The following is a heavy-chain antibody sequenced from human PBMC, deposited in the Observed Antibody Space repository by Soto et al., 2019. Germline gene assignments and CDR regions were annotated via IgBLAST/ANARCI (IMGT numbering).Heavy chain of an antibody. D-gene: IGHD2-2*01. CDR1: GGSISSYY. CDR3: ARHNSRYAPVAY. Sequence: ETLSLTCTVSGGSISSYYWSWIRQPPGKGLEWIDPSDSYTNYNPSFQGHVTFSADESISTAYLQWSSLKAADTAMYYCARHNSRYAPVAYWGQGTLVTVSS. CDR2: DPSDSYT. V-gene: IGHV5-10-1*01. J-gene: IGHJ4*02.